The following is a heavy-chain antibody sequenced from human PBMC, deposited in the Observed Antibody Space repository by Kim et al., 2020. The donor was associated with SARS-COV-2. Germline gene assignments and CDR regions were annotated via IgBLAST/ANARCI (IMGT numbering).Heavy chain of an antibody. Sequence: GGSLRLSCAASGFTFSSYAMHWVRQAPGKGLEWVAVISYDGSNKYYADSVKGRFTISRDNSKNTLYLQMNSLRAEDTAVYYCARDFSKYYYDSSGLLWGQGTLVTVSS. CDR3: ARDFSKYYYDSSGLL. D-gene: IGHD3-22*01. J-gene: IGHJ4*02. CDR2: ISYDGSNK. V-gene: IGHV3-30*04. CDR1: GFTFSSYA.